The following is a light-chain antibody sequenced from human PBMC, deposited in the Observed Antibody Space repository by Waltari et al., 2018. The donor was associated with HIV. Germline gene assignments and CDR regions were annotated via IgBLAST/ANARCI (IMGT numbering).Light chain of an antibody. CDR3: HQYFSDPCA. CDR1: QDIGNS. CDR2: GGF. Sequence: DIQMTQLPSSLSASVGDRVTISCRATQDIGNSVSWDQQRPGEVPKLLVYGGFIRQRGVASRITGSGSGTDFSLTISSLQPEDFATYFCHQYFSDPCAFGGGTKGES. V-gene: IGKV1-NL1*01. J-gene: IGKJ4*01.